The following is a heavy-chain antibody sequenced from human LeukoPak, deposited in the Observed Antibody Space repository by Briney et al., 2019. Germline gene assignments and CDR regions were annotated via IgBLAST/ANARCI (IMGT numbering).Heavy chain of an antibody. J-gene: IGHJ4*02. D-gene: IGHD2-21*02. CDR2: IYYSGST. CDR1: GGSISSSSYY. CDR3: ARDEWTYCSGDCFSGY. Sequence: PSETLSLTCTVSGGSISSSSYYWGWIRQPPGKGLEWIGSIYYSGSTYYNPSLKSRVTISVDTSKNQFSLKLSSVTAADTAVYYCARDEWTYCSGDCFSGYWGQGTLVTASS. V-gene: IGHV4-39*02.